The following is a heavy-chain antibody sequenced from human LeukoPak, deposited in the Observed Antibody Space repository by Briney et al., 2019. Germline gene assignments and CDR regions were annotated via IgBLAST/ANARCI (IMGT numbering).Heavy chain of an antibody. V-gene: IGHV3-9*01. CDR2: ISWNSGSI. Sequence: GRSLRLSCAASGFTFDDYAMHWVRQAPGKGLEWVSGISWNSGSIGYADSVKGRFTISRDNAKNSLYLQMNSLRAEDTALYYCAKGTGIVGATPFDYWGQGTLVTVSS. CDR3: AKGTGIVGATPFDY. D-gene: IGHD1-26*01. J-gene: IGHJ4*02. CDR1: GFTFDDYA.